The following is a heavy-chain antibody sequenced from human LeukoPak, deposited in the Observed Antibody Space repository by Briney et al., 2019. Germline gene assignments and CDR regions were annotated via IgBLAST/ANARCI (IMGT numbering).Heavy chain of an antibody. CDR3: ARGIRSGVGFDY. D-gene: IGHD1-26*01. J-gene: IGHJ4*02. Sequence: GASVKVSCKASGGTFSSYAISWVRQASGQGLEWMGGIIPIFGTANYAQKFQGRVTITADESTSTAYMELSSLRSEDTAVYYCARGIRSGVGFDYWGQGTLVTVSS. CDR2: IIPIFGTA. V-gene: IGHV1-69*13. CDR1: GGTFSSYA.